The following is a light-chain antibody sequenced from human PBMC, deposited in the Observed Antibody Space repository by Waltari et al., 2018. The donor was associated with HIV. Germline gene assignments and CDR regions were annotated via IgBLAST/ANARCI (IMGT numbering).Light chain of an antibody. CDR2: SNN. J-gene: IGLJ2*01. CDR1: SSNIDTTR. V-gene: IGLV1-44*01. CDR3: ATLDDRLNGPI. Sequence: QSVLTQSPSASGTLGQSVTISRSGASSNIDTTRVAWYQQFPCTAPKLLLSSNNQRPSGFPDRFSGSKSGTSASLAISGLQSEDEATYYCATLDDRLNGPIFGGGTRLTVL.